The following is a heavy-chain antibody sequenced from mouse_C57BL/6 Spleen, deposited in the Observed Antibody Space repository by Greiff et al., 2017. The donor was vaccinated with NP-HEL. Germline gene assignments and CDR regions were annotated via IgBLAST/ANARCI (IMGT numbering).Heavy chain of an antibody. J-gene: IGHJ2*01. CDR3: TLYGKAVSDY. Sequence: VQLKESGAELVRPGASVKLSCTASGFNIKDYYMHWVKQRPEQGLEWIGRIDPEDGDTEYAPKFQGKATMTADISSNTAYLQLSSLTSEDTAVYYCTLYGKAVSDYWGQGTTLTVSS. D-gene: IGHD2-1*01. V-gene: IGHV14-1*01. CDR2: IDPEDGDT. CDR1: GFNIKDYY.